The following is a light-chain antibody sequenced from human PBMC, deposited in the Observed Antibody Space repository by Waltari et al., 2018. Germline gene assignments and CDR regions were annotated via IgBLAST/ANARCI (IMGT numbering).Light chain of an antibody. V-gene: IGLV5-45*03. Sequence: QAVLTQPSSLSAPPGASASLTCTLRSDINVVNYRLFWSQQRPGSPPHDLLTDSDNQRGAGVPSRFSGSKDASANAGILLISGVQSEDEADYYCMVWHGGGVIFGGGTKLTVL. CDR2: DSDN. CDR1: SDINVVNYR. CDR3: MVWHGGGVI. J-gene: IGLJ2*01.